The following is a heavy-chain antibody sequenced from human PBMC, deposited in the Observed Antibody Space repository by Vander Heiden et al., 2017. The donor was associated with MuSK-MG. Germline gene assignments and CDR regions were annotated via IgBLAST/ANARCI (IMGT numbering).Heavy chain of an antibody. CDR1: GYSISSGYY. D-gene: IGHD3-16*01. CDR3: AVGEVLPELGY. V-gene: IGHV4-38-2*01. J-gene: IGHJ4*02. CDR2: IYHSGST. Sequence: QVQLQESGPGLVKPSETLSLTCAVSGYSISSGYYWGWIRQPPGKGLEWIGSIYHSGSTYDNPSLKSRVTISVDTSKNQFSMKMSSVTAADTAVYYCAVGEVLPELGYWGQGTLVTVSS.